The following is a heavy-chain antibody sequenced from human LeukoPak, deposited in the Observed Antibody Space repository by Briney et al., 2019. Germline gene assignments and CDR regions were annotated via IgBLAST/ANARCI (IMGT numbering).Heavy chain of an antibody. CDR3: AREDTVTEGVFDY. CDR1: GYTFTGYY. V-gene: IGHV1-2*02. J-gene: IGHJ4*02. CDR2: INPNSGDT. D-gene: IGHD5-18*01. Sequence: ASVKVSCKASGYTFTGYYMHWVRQARGQGLEWMGWINPNSGDTNYAQKFQGRVTMPRDTSISTAYMELSRVRSEDTAVYYCAREDTVTEGVFDYWVRGTLATVRS.